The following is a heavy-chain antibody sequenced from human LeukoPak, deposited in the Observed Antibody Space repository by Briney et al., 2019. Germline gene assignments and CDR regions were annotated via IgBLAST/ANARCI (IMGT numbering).Heavy chain of an antibody. D-gene: IGHD2-2*01. CDR2: INAYNGNT. CDR3: ARDHAVPAAIRHYGMDV. V-gene: IGHV1-18*04. CDR1: GYTYTSYG. Sequence: GASVKVSCKASGYTYTSYGISWVRQAPGQGLEWMGWINAYNGNTNYAQKLQGRVTMTTDTSTSTAYMELRRLRSDDTAVYCCARDHAVPAAIRHYGMDVWGKGTTVTVSS. J-gene: IGHJ6*04.